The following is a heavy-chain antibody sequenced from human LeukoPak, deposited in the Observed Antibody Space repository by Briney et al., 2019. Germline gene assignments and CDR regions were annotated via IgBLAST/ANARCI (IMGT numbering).Heavy chain of an antibody. J-gene: IGHJ4*02. V-gene: IGHV1-18*01. CDR1: GYTFTSYG. D-gene: IGHD6-25*01. CDR2: ISAYNGNT. CDR3: ARGASYSSVDWSDY. Sequence: GASVKVSCKASGYTFTSYGISWVRQAPGQGLEWMGWISAYNGNTNYAQKLQGRVTMTTDTSTSTAYMELRSLRSDDTAMYYCARGASYSSVDWSDYWGQGTLVTVSS.